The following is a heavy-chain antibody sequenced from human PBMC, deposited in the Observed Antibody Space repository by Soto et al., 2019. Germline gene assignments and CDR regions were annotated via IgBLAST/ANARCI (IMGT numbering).Heavy chain of an antibody. J-gene: IGHJ2*01. Sequence: QVQLVQSGAEVKKPGASVKVSCKASGYTFTDYYIYWMRQAPGQGLEWMGWINPNSGGTHSAQKFQGRVTMTMDTSVSTAFMELSRLRSDDTAVYYCARDFRFGYNLIPHWYFDLWGRGTLVTVSS. D-gene: IGHD3-10*01. CDR3: ARDFRFGYNLIPHWYFDL. V-gene: IGHV1-2*02. CDR2: INPNSGGT. CDR1: GYTFTDYY.